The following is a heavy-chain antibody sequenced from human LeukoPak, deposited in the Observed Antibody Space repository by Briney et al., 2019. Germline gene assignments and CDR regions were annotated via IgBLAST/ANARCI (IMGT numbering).Heavy chain of an antibody. J-gene: IGHJ6*02. CDR3: ARADLYYYGMDV. CDR1: GYTFTSYD. V-gene: IGHV1-8*01. Sequence: ASVKVSCKASGYTFTSYDINWVRQATGQGLEWMGWMNPNSGNTGYAQKFQGRVTMTRNTSISTAYMELSSLRSEDTAVYYCARADLYYYGMDVWGQGTMVTVSS. CDR2: MNPNSGNT.